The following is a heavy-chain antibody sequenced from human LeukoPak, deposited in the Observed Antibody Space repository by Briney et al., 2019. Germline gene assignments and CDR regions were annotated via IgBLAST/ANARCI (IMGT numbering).Heavy chain of an antibody. D-gene: IGHD1-14*01. J-gene: IGHJ4*02. CDR3: ATETNGRHYDY. CDR1: GLTFSTSG. CDR2: ISPTGSDR. Sequence: GGSLRLSCTASGLTFSTSGFNWVRQAPGKGLEWVASISPTGSDRYHAGSIKGRFTISRDNANNFLYLQMNSLRAEDTAVYYCATETNGRHYDYWGQGTLLTVSS. V-gene: IGHV3-21*06.